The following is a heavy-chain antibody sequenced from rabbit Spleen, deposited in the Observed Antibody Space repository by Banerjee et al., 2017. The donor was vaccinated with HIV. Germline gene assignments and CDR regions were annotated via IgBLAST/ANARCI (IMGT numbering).Heavy chain of an antibody. V-gene: IGHV1S45*01. J-gene: IGHJ4*01. CDR2: IYTGTGST. CDR1: GFSFSSDYW. CDR3: VRGASSTGYYAL. Sequence: QEQLEESGGDLVKPEGSLTLTCTASGFSFSSDYWICWVRQAPGKGLEWIGCIYTGTGSTYYASWVNGRFTISSHNAQNTLYLQLNSLTAADTATYFCVRGASSTGYYALWGPGTLVTVS. D-gene: IGHD1-1*01.